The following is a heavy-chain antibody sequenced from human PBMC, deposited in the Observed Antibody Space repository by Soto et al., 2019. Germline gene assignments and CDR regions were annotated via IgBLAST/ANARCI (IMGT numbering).Heavy chain of an antibody. D-gene: IGHD3-16*01. CDR1: GGTFSSYA. Sequence: GASVKVSCKASGGTFSSYAISWVRQAPGQGLEWMGGIIPIFGTANYAQKFQGRVTITADESTSTAYMELSSLRSEDTAVYYCASGSKNSPFYDYVWGSPTGYWGQGTLVTVSS. J-gene: IGHJ4*02. CDR3: ASGSKNSPFYDYVWGSPTGY. CDR2: IIPIFGTA. V-gene: IGHV1-69*13.